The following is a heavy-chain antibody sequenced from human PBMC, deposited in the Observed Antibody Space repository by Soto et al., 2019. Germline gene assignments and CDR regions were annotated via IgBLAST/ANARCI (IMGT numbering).Heavy chain of an antibody. CDR3: ARVIPNYDILTGYFLY. CDR2: IIPIFGTA. V-gene: IGHV1-69*13. D-gene: IGHD3-9*01. J-gene: IGHJ4*02. Sequence: RASVKVSCKASGGTFSSYAISWVRQAPGQGLEWMGGIIPIFGTANYAQKFQGRVTITADESTSTAYMELSSLRSEDTAVYYCARVIPNYDILTGYFLYWGQGTLVTVSS. CDR1: GGTFSSYA.